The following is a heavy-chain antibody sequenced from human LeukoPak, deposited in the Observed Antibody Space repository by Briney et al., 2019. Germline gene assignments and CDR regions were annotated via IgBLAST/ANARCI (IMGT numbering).Heavy chain of an antibody. Sequence: ASVKVSCKASGYTFTSYGISWVRQAPGQGLEWMGWISAYNGNTNYAQKLQGRVTMTTDTSTSTAYMELRSLRSEDTAVYYCGRDYDILTGYSVFDPWGQGTLVTVSS. J-gene: IGHJ5*02. CDR2: ISAYNGNT. V-gene: IGHV1-18*01. CDR3: GRDYDILTGYSVFDP. CDR1: GYTFTSYG. D-gene: IGHD3-9*01.